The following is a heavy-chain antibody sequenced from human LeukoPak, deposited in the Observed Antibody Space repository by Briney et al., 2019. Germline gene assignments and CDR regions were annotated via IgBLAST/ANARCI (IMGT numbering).Heavy chain of an antibody. CDR3: ASGDDFWSRYSFDY. CDR1: GFTFSSYW. V-gene: IGHV3-7*01. J-gene: IGHJ4*02. CDR2: IKQDGSEK. D-gene: IGHD3-3*01. Sequence: GGSLRLSCAASGFTFSSYWMSWVRQAPGKGLEWVANIKQDGSEKYYVDSVKGRFTISRDNAKNSLYLQMNSLRAEDAAIYYCASGDDFWSRYSFDYWGQGTLVTVSS.